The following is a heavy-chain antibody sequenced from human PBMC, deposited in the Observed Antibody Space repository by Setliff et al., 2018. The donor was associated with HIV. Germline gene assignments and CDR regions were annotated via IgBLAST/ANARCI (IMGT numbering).Heavy chain of an antibody. J-gene: IGHJ4*02. CDR1: GYTFSNFG. CDR2: INGYSGKT. V-gene: IGHV1-18*01. Sequence: ASVKVSCKSSGYTFSNFGVSWVRQAPGQGLGWLGYINGYSGKTHFSPRLQGRLTMTTDTSTDTVYLELRSLASDDTAIYCCARVFQSYFFDFWGQGTLVTVSS. CDR3: ARVFQSYFFDF. D-gene: IGHD3-3*01.